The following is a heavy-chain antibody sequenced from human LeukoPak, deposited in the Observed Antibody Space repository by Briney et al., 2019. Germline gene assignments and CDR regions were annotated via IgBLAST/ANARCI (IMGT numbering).Heavy chain of an antibody. CDR1: GFTFSTYT. CDR3: ARDYYDSSASATFDY. V-gene: IGHV3-21*06. D-gene: IGHD3-22*01. Sequence: GGSLRLSCEASGFTFSTYTVNWVRQPPGKGLEWVSSIASDTTYMKYADSVKGRFSVSRDNAKNSVFLEMKSLRADDTAVYFCARDYYDSSASATFDYWGRGTLVTVSS. J-gene: IGHJ4*02. CDR2: IASDTTYM.